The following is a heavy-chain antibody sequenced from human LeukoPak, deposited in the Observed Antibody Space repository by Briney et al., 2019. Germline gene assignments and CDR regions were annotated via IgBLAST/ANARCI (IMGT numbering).Heavy chain of an antibody. CDR3: ARVGDVDTAMVDY. V-gene: IGHV3-66*01. J-gene: IGHJ4*02. CDR2: IYSGGST. Sequence: GGSLRLSCAASGFTVSSNYMSWVRQAPGKELEWVSVIYSGGSTYYADSVKGRFTISRDNSKNTLYLQMNSLRAEDTAVYYCARVGDVDTAMVDYWGQGTLVTVSS. CDR1: GFTVSSNY. D-gene: IGHD5-18*01.